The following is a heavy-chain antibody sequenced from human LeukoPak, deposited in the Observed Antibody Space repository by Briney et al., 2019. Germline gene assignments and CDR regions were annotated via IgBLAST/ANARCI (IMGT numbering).Heavy chain of an antibody. CDR1: GYTLTELS. CDR2: FDPEDGET. CDR3: ATGGYSYGLIDY. V-gene: IGHV1-24*01. Sequence: GASVKVSCKVSGYTLTELSMHWVRQAPGKGLEWMGGFDPEDGETIYAQKFQGRVTMTEDTPTDTAYMELSSLRSEDTAVYYCATGGYSYGLIDYWGQGTLVTVSS. D-gene: IGHD5-18*01. J-gene: IGHJ4*02.